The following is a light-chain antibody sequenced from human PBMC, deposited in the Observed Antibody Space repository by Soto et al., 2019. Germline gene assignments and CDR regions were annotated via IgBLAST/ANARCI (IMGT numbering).Light chain of an antibody. J-gene: IGKJ1*01. CDR1: QSVSSSY. CDR2: GAS. V-gene: IGKV3-20*01. CDR3: QQYGSSPWT. Sequence: IVLQQSPGTLSLSPGERATLSCRASQSVSSSYLAWYQQKPGQAPRLLIYGASSRATGIPDRFSGSGSGTDFTLTISRLEPEDFAVYYCQQYGSSPWTFGQGTKVEIK.